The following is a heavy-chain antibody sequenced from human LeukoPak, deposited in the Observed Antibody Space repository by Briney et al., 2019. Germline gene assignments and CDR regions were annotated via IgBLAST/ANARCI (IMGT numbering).Heavy chain of an antibody. D-gene: IGHD3-22*01. V-gene: IGHV4-4*07. CDR2: IYTSGST. CDR1: GGSIGSFY. CDR3: ARHLGGSGYPTPFDY. Sequence: SETLSLTCTVSGGSIGSFYWSWIRQPAGKGLEWIGRIYTSGSTNYNPSLKSRVTISVDTSKNQFSLKLSSVTAADTAVYYCARHLGGSGYPTPFDYWGQGTLVTVSS. J-gene: IGHJ4*02.